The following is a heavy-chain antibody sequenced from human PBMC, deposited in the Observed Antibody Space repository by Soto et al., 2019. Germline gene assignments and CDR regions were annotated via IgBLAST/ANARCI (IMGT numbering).Heavy chain of an antibody. J-gene: IGHJ5*02. CDR1: GYTFTSYA. D-gene: IGHD1-7*01. CDR3: ARDLTGTLSWFDP. CDR2: INAGNGNT. Sequence: SVKVSCKASGYTFTSYAMHWVRQAPGQRLEWMGWINAGNGNTKYSQKFQGRVTITRDTSASTAYMELSSLRSEDAAVYYCARDLTGTLSWFDPWGQGTLVTVSS. V-gene: IGHV1-3*01.